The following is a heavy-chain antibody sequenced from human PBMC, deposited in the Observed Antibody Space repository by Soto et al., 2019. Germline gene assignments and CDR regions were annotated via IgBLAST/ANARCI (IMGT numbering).Heavy chain of an antibody. Sequence: PSETLSLTCAVYGGSFSGYYWSWIRQPPGKGLEWIGEINHSGSTNYNPSLKSRVIISVDTSKNQFSLKLTSVTAADTAVYYCARGRTYCSSTSCYPTFYFHYWGQGTLVTVSS. CDR3: ARGRTYCSSTSCYPTFYFHY. J-gene: IGHJ4*02. D-gene: IGHD2-2*01. CDR1: GGSFSGYY. V-gene: IGHV4-34*01. CDR2: INHSGST.